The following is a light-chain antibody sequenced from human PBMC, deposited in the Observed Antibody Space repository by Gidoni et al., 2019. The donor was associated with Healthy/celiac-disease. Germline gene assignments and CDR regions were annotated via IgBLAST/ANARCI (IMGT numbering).Light chain of an antibody. CDR1: QSVSSY. V-gene: IGKV3-11*01. Sequence: IVLTQSPATLSLSPGERATLSCRASQSVSSYLAWYQQKPGQAPRLLIYDASNRATGIPARFSGSGSGTDVTRTSSSLETEDFAVYYCQQRSNGLTFGGGTKVEIK. CDR3: QQRSNGLT. CDR2: DAS. J-gene: IGKJ4*01.